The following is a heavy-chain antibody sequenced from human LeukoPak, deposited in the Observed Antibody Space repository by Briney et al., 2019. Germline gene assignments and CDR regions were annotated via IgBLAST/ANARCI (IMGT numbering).Heavy chain of an antibody. CDR3: AKRMAAIGTNDY. CDR1: GFTFSNYA. D-gene: IGHD2-2*01. Sequence: PGGSLRLSCAGSGFTFSNYAMSWVRQAPGKGLEWVSSIVSSGGNTFYADSVKGRFTISRDNSKNTLYLQMNSLRAEDTAVYYCAKRMAAIGTNDYWGQGTLVTVSS. V-gene: IGHV3-23*01. CDR2: IVSSGGNT. J-gene: IGHJ4*02.